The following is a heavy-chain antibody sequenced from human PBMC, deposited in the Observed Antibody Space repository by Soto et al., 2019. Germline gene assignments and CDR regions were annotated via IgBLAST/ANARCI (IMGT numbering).Heavy chain of an antibody. CDR3: AKEGGAYDFWSGYLDYYYGMYV. J-gene: IGHJ6*02. V-gene: IGHV3-30*18. D-gene: IGHD3-3*01. CDR1: GFTCSSYG. Sequence: PGGSLRLSCAASGFTCSSYGRNWVRQAPGKGLEWVAVIPYDGSNKYYAESVKGRFTISRDNSKNTLYLQMNSLRAEDTAVYYCAKEGGAYDFWSGYLDYYYGMYVLGQGTTFTVSS. CDR2: IPYDGSNK.